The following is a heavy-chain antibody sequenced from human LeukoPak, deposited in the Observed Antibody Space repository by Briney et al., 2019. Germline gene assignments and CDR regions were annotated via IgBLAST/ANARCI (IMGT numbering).Heavy chain of an antibody. CDR2: IYYSGST. J-gene: IGHJ3*02. D-gene: IGHD1-26*01. CDR3: ARVRLSGTYLDAFDI. CDR1: GGSVSSYY. V-gene: IGHV4-59*02. Sequence: PSETLSLTCAVSGGSVSSYYWSWIRQPPGKGLEWIGYIYYSGSTNYNPSLKSRVTISVDTSKNQFSLKLNSITTADTAVYYCARVRLSGTYLDAFDIWGQGTMVTVSS.